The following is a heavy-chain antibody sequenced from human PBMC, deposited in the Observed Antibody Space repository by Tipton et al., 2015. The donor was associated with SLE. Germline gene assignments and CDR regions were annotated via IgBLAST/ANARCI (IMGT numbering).Heavy chain of an antibody. D-gene: IGHD3-3*01. CDR1: GYSLMNYG. J-gene: IGHJ4*02. Sequence: QLVQSGAEVKKPGASVTVSCKASGYSLMNYGISWVRQAPGQGLEWMGWITAYNGNTKYAQKFQGRVTMTTDTSTSTAYMELRSLRSDDTAVYYCARDGGRFSGWFFAYWGQGTLVTVSS. V-gene: IGHV1-18*01. CDR2: ITAYNGNT. CDR3: ARDGGRFSGWFFAY.